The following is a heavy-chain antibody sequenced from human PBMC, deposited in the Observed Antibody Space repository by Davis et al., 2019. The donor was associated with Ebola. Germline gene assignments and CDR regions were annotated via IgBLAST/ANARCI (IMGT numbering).Heavy chain of an antibody. CDR3: ARGTGGFGGYLLARKNYYGMDV. CDR1: GGSFSGYY. J-gene: IGHJ6*02. V-gene: IGHV4-34*01. CDR2: INHSGST. D-gene: IGHD2-8*02. Sequence: PSETLSLTCAVYGGSFSGYYWSWIRQPPGRGLEWIGEINHSGSTNYNPSLKSRVTISVDTSKNQFSLKLSSVTAADTAVYYCARGTGGFGGYLLARKNYYGMDVWGQGTTVTVSS.